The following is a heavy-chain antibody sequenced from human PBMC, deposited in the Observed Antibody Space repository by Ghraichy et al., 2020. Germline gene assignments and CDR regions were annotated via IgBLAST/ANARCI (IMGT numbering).Heavy chain of an antibody. V-gene: IGHV3-72*01. D-gene: IGHD3-10*01. CDR1: GFTFSDHY. Sequence: GGSLRLSCAASGFTFSDHYMDWVRQAPGKGLEWVGRIRNKANGYTTEYAASVRGRFTISRDDSQNSLYLQMNSLKTEDTAVYYCARVSVASLHWYFALWGRGTLVTVSS. CDR3: ARVSVASLHWYFAL. J-gene: IGHJ2*01. CDR2: IRNKANGYTT.